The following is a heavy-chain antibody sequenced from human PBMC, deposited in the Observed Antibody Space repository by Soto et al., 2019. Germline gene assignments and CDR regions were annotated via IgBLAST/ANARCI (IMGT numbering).Heavy chain of an antibody. J-gene: IGHJ5*02. V-gene: IGHV4-31*03. Sequence: LSLTYTLSGSPIRSGGYYGSWIRQHPGKGLEWIGYIYYSGSTYYNPSLKSRVTISVDTSKNQFSLKLRSVTAADTAVYYCARAKKGIAAAENWFDPGGQGTLVTVSS. D-gene: IGHD6-13*01. CDR3: ARAKKGIAAAENWFDP. CDR1: GSPIRSGGYY. CDR2: IYYSGST.